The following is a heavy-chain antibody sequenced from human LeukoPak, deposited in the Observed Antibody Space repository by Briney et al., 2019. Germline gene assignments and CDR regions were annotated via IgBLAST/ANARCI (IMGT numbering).Heavy chain of an antibody. CDR1: GGFSSHA. J-gene: IGHJ6*02. CDR2: VIPLLDAP. D-gene: IGHD3-16*01. Sequence: SVKVSCKTSGGFSSHAISWVRQAPGQGLEWMGRVIPLLDAPDYAPKFQDRVTMTANKSTSTAYMELSGLRHEDTAVCYCARLNRRRGSYYGSAYHYYGMDVWGQGTTIIVSS. CDR3: ARLNRRRGSYYGSAYHYYGMDV. V-gene: IGHV1-69*04.